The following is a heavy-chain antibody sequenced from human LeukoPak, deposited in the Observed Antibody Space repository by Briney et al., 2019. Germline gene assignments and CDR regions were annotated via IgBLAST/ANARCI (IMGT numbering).Heavy chain of an antibody. D-gene: IGHD4/OR15-4a*01. CDR3: ARDPGGAKFDY. V-gene: IGHV3-53*01. Sequence: PGRSLRLSCAASGFTFSSYGMHWVRQAPGKGLEWVSVIYSGGSTAYADSVKGRFTISRDNSKNTLYLQLNSLRVEDTAVFYCARDPGGAKFDYWGQGTLVTVSS. J-gene: IGHJ4*02. CDR1: GFTFSSYG. CDR2: IYSGGST.